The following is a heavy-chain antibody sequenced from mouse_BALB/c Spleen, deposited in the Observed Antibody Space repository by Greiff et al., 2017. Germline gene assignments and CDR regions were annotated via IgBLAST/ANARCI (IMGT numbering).Heavy chain of an antibody. D-gene: IGHD1-1*01. CDR3: ARDPLRFTYAMDY. J-gene: IGHJ4*01. Sequence: VQLVESGPGLVAPSQSLSITCTVSGFSLTGYGVNWVRQPPGKGLEWLGMIWGDGSTDYNSALKSRLRISKDNSKSQVFLKMNSLQTDDTARYYCARDPLRFTYAMDYWGQGTSVTVSS. CDR1: GFSLTGYG. CDR2: IWGDGST. V-gene: IGHV2-6-7*01.